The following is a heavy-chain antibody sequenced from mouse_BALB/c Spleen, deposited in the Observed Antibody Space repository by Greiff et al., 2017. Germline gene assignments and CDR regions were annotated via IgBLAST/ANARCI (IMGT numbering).Heavy chain of an antibody. V-gene: IGHV1-7*01. CDR3: ARETARAMAY. CDR2: INPSTGYT. CDR1: GYTFTSYW. D-gene: IGHD3-2*01. Sequence: VQLQQSGAELAKPGASVKMSCKASGYTFTSYWMHWVKQRPGQGLEWIGYINPSTGYTEYNQKFKDKATLTADKSSSTAYMQLSSLTSEDSAVYYCARETARAMAYWGQGTLVTVSA. J-gene: IGHJ3*01.